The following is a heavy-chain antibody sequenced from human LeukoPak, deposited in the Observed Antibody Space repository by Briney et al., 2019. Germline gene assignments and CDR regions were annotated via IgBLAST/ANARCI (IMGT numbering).Heavy chain of an antibody. CDR2: IYHSGRA. V-gene: IGHV4-38-2*02. J-gene: IGHJ4*02. CDR3: ARVSAHGICDS. Sequence: KPSETLSLTCTVSGYSISSGYYWGWIRQPPRKGLEWIGNIYHSGRAFYKSSLKSRVTMSVETSKNQFSLNLTSVTAADTAVYFCARVSAHGICDSWGRGTLVTVSS. D-gene: IGHD3-3*01. CDR1: GYSISSGYY.